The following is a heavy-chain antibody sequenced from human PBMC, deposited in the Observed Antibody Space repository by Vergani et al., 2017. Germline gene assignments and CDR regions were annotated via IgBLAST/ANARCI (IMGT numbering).Heavy chain of an antibody. V-gene: IGHV1-18*01. CDR1: GYTFTSYG. D-gene: IGHD2-2*01. CDR2: ISAYNGNT. Sequence: QVQLVQSGAEVKQPGASVQVSCKASGYTFTSYGISWVRQAPGQGLEWMGWISAYNGNTHYAQKLQGRVTMTTDTSTSTAYMGLRSLRSDDTAVYYCARVPPGDCSSTSCYVASPVSPFDYWGQGTLVTVSS. J-gene: IGHJ4*02. CDR3: ARVPPGDCSSTSCYVASPVSPFDY.